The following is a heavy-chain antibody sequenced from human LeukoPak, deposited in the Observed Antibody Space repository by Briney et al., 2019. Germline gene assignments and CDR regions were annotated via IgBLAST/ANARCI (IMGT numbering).Heavy chain of an antibody. Sequence: PGRSLRLSCAASGFTFDDYAMHWVRQAPGEGLEWVSGISWNSGSIGYADSVKGRFTISRDNAKNSLYLQMNSLRAEDTALYYCAKDSIHSGYDHFDYWGQGTLVTVSS. CDR3: AKDSIHSGYDHFDY. CDR1: GFTFDDYA. V-gene: IGHV3-9*01. D-gene: IGHD5-12*01. J-gene: IGHJ4*02. CDR2: ISWNSGSI.